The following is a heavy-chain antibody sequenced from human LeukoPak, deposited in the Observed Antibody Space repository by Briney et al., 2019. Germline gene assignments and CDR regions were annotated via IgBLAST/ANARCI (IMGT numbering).Heavy chain of an antibody. CDR1: GGSFTGCY. CDR3: ARITGYGGGSLRY. J-gene: IGHJ4*02. D-gene: IGHD4-23*01. V-gene: IGHV4-34*01. CDR2: INHTGNT. Sequence: SETLSLTCSVDGGSFTGCYWTWIRQPPGKGLEWIGEINHTGNTNYNPSLKGRVTLSIDMSKKQFSLHLTSLTAADTAVYYCARITGYGGGSLRYWGQGTLVAISS.